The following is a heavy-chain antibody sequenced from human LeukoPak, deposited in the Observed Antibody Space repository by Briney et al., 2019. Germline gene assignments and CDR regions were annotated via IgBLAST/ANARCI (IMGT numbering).Heavy chain of an antibody. D-gene: IGHD6-13*01. Sequence: GRSLRLSCAASGFTFSSYAMHWVRQAPGKGLEWVAVISYDGSNKYYADSVKGRFTISRDNSKNTLYLQMNSLRAEDTAVYYCATDTLPVRIAAAGTFDYWGQGTLVTVSS. CDR3: ATDTLPVRIAAAGTFDY. CDR1: GFTFSSYA. J-gene: IGHJ4*02. V-gene: IGHV3-30-3*01. CDR2: ISYDGSNK.